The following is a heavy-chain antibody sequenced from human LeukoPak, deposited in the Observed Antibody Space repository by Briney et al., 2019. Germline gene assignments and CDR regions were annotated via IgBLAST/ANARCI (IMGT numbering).Heavy chain of an antibody. Sequence: GGSLRLSCAASGFTFSSYWVSWVGQAPGNGLEWLANIKKDGSEKYYVDSMKGRFTISRDNAKNSLYPQMNSLRAKDTAVYYCARLSYPIVVPGPRYFDYWGQGTLVTVSS. V-gene: IGHV3-7*03. CDR1: GFTFSSYW. CDR2: IKKDGSEK. J-gene: IGHJ4*02. D-gene: IGHD3-22*01. CDR3: ARLSYPIVVPGPRYFDY.